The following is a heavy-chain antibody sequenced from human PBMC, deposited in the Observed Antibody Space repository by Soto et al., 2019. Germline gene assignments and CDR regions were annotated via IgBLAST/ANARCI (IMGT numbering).Heavy chain of an antibody. Sequence: ASETLSLTXTVSGGSISSYYWNWIRQSPGKGLEWIGYIYYSGSTNYNPSLRSRVTISLDTSENQFSLKLTSVTAADTAVYYCAREVGAXXDFFDYWGQGTLVTVSS. V-gene: IGHV4-59*01. J-gene: IGHJ4*02. CDR1: GGSISSYY. CDR3: AREVGAXXDFFDY. D-gene: IGHD1-26*01. CDR2: IYYSGST.